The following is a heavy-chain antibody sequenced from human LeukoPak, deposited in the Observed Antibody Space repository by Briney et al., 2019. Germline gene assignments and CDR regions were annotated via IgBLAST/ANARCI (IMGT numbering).Heavy chain of an antibody. Sequence: PGGSLRLSCAASGFTFSSYAMRWVRQASGKGLEWVAVISYDGSNKYYADSVKGRFTISRDNSKNTLYLQMNSLRAEDTAVYYCARGTPSSSGWLYYGMDVWGQGTTVTVSS. CDR2: ISYDGSNK. D-gene: IGHD6-19*01. J-gene: IGHJ6*02. V-gene: IGHV3-30-3*01. CDR1: GFTFSSYA. CDR3: ARGTPSSSGWLYYGMDV.